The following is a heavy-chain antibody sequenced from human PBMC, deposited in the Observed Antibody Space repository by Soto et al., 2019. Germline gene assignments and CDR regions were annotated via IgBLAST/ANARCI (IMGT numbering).Heavy chain of an antibody. V-gene: IGHV1-69*02. CDR1: GGTFSSYT. CDR3: ASGDILTGYGMDY. Sequence: QVQLVQSGAEVKKPGSSVKVSCKASGGTFSSYTISWVRQAPGQGLEWMGRINPILGIANYAQKFQGRVTITADKSTSTAYMELSSLRSEDTAVYYCASGDILTGYGMDYWGQGTLVTVSS. D-gene: IGHD3-9*01. CDR2: INPILGIA. J-gene: IGHJ4*02.